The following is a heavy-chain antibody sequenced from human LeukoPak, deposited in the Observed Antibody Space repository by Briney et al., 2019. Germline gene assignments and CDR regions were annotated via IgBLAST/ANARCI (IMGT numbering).Heavy chain of an antibody. CDR3: AKDTIFGVGNPFDP. V-gene: IGHV3-23*01. CDR1: GFTFSSYA. Sequence: PGGSLRLSCAASGFTFSSYAMSWVRQAPGKGLEWVSAISGSGGSTYYADSVKGRFTISRDNSKNTLYLQMNSLRAENTAVYYCAKDTIFGVGNPFDPWGQGTLVTVSS. CDR2: ISGSGGST. J-gene: IGHJ5*02. D-gene: IGHD3-3*01.